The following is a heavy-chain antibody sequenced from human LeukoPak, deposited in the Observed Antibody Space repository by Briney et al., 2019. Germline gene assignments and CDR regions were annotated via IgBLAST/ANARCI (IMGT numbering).Heavy chain of an antibody. Sequence: SETLSLACTVSGGSISSYYWTWIRQPPGKGLEWIGYIYYSGSTNYNPSLKSRVTISVDTSKNQFSLKLSSVTAADTAVYYCAGRSILTGPTEDYWGQGTLVTVSS. J-gene: IGHJ4*02. V-gene: IGHV4-59*08. D-gene: IGHD3-9*01. CDR2: IYYSGST. CDR3: AGRSILTGPTEDY. CDR1: GGSISSYY.